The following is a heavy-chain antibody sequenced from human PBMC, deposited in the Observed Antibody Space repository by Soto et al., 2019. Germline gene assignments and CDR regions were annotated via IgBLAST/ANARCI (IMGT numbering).Heavy chain of an antibody. CDR1: GGSISSTGFGNC. J-gene: IGHJ6*03. Sequence: QVQLQESGPGLVKASQTLSLTCTVSGGSISSTGFGNCWSWIRQLPGKGLEWIGYIYHSGSTYHNPPLESRVTISVDTSKNQFSLMLSSVTDADTAVYDCARDVVDPASMGNHYYYIDVWGKGTTGTVSS. CDR3: ARDVVDPASMGNHYYYIDV. V-gene: IGHV4-31*03. CDR2: IYHSGST. D-gene: IGHD2-2*01.